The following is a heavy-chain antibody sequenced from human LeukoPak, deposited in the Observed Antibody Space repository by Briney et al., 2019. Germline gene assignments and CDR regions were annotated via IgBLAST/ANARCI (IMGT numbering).Heavy chain of an antibody. CDR3: ARAIVATITLGFGY. V-gene: IGHV1-69*05. D-gene: IGHD5-12*01. Sequence: SVKVSCKATGGTFSSYAISWVRQAPGQGLEWMGGIIPIFGTANYAQKFQGRVTITTDESTSTAYMELSSLRSEDTAVYYCARAIVATITLGFGYWGQGTLVTVSS. CDR2: IIPIFGTA. CDR1: GGTFSSYA. J-gene: IGHJ4*02.